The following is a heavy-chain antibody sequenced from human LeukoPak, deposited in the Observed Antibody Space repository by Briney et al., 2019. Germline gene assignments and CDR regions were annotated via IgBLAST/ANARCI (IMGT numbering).Heavy chain of an antibody. CDR3: ASTMISGWYSNYYYMDV. Sequence: PGGSLRLSCAASGFTFSDYYMSWIRQAPGKGLEWVSSISSSSSYIYYADSVKGRFTISRDNSKNTLYLQMNSLRAEDTTVYYCASTMISGWYSNYYYMDVWGKGTTVTVSS. CDR1: GFTFSDYY. J-gene: IGHJ6*03. D-gene: IGHD6-19*01. CDR2: ISSSSSYI. V-gene: IGHV3-11*06.